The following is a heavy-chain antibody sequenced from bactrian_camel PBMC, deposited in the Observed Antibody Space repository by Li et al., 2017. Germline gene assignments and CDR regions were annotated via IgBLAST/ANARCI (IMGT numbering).Heavy chain of an antibody. V-gene: IGHV3S53*01. J-gene: IGHJ4*01. CDR1: AAGYSSNC. CDR3: ASKVGMCGPNWSKLRLDS. D-gene: IGHD1*01. CDR2: QRDAAT. Sequence: HVQLVESGGGSVQAGGSLRLSCVASAAGYSSNCMAWFRQAPGKEPEGVAAQRDAATYYADSVKGRFSISRDIASRTLYLQMSNLKPEDTALYYCASKVGMCGPNWSKLRLDSWGPGTQVTVS.